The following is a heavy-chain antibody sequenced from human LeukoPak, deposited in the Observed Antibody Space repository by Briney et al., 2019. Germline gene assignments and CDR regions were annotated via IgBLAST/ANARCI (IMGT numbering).Heavy chain of an antibody. J-gene: IGHJ4*02. D-gene: IGHD3-22*01. V-gene: IGHV3-30*02. CDR3: ASPPTHYYDSSGYYFY. CDR2: IQNDGNNK. Sequence: RTGGSLRLSCAASGFTFSSNGMHWVRQAPGKGLEWVAFIQNDGNNKKYADSVKGRFTISRDNSKNTLYLQMNSLRAEDTAVYYCASPPTHYYDSSGYYFYWGQGTLVTVSS. CDR1: GFTFSSNG.